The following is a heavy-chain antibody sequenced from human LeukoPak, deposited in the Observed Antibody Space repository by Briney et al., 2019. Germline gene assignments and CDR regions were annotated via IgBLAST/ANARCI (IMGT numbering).Heavy chain of an antibody. CDR2: INHSGST. CDR1: GGSFSGYY. J-gene: IGHJ4*02. D-gene: IGHD2-2*01. CDR3: ARGDIVAVPAATHFDY. Sequence: SETLSLTCAVYGGSFSGYYWSWIRQPPGKGLEWIGEINHSGSTNYNPSLKSRVTISVDTSKNQFSLKLSSVTAADTAVYYCARGDIVAVPAATHFDYWGQGTLVTVSS. V-gene: IGHV4-34*01.